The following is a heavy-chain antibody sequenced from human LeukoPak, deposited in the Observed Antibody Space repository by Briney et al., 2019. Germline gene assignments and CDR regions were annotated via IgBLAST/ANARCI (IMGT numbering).Heavy chain of an antibody. CDR1: GFTFSSYS. J-gene: IGHJ4*02. CDR3: ARDRPGVNFDY. Sequence: GGSLRLSCAASGFTFSSYSMNWVRQAPGKGLEWVSYISSSSSTIYYADSVKGRFTISRDNAKNSLYLQMNSLRAEDTAVYYCARDRPGVNFDYWGQGTLVTVSS. V-gene: IGHV3-48*01. D-gene: IGHD6-6*01. CDR2: ISSSSSTI.